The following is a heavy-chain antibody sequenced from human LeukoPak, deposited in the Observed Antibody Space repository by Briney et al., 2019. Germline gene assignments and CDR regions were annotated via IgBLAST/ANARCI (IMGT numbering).Heavy chain of an antibody. CDR3: TRDSALLGVAFDL. D-gene: IGHD2-15*01. CDR2: ISSNGDNT. V-gene: IGHV3-64D*06. CDR1: GFPFNTNP. Sequence: PGGSLRLSCSASGFPFNTNPIHWVRQAPGKGLEYVAGISSNGDNTDFADSAKGRFTISRDNSKSTLFLQMNSLRAEDTAVYFCTRDSALLGVAFDLWGQGTVVTVSS. J-gene: IGHJ3*01.